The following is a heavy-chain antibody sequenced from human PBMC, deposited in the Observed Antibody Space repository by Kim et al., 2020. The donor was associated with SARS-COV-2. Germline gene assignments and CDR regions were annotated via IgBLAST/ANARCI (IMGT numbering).Heavy chain of an antibody. V-gene: IGHV4-39*07. Sequence: YNPTLRSGVTISVGTSKNQLSLKLSSVTAADAAVYYCARKRVVVIKAFDIWGQGTMVTVSS. D-gene: IGHD3-22*01. CDR3: ARKRVVVIKAFDI. J-gene: IGHJ3*02.